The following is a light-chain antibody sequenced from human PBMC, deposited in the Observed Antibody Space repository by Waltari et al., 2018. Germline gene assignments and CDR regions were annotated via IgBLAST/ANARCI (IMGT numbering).Light chain of an antibody. V-gene: IGLV2-14*03. CDR1: SSDSVDYDF. CDR3: SSYPRTGTWL. CDR2: DVT. Sequence: QSALTRPASVSGSPGQSVTISCTGTSSDSVDYDFVSWFQQHPGKAPKLIIFDVTTRPSGVSNRFSGSKSGSTASLTISGLQAEDEADYFCSSYPRTGTWLFGGGTKLTVL. J-gene: IGLJ3*02.